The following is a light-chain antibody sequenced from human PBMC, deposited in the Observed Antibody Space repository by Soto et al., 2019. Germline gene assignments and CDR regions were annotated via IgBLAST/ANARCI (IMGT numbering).Light chain of an antibody. Sequence: IVMTQSPDSLAVSLGERATINCKSSQSVLYSSSNKNYLAWYQQKPGQPPKLLIYWASTRESGVPDRFRGSESGTDFTLTISSLQAEDVAVYYCQQYCITPLTFGGGTKVDIK. CDR2: WAS. CDR3: QQYCITPLT. J-gene: IGKJ4*01. CDR1: QSVLYSSSNKNY. V-gene: IGKV4-1*01.